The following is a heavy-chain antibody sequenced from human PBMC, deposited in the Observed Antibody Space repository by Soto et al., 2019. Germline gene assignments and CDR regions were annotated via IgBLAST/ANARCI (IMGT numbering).Heavy chain of an antibody. CDR3: ARDRTYDSSSWPQELNWFDP. V-gene: IGHV3-30-3*01. J-gene: IGHJ5*02. Sequence: QVQLVESGGGVGQPGRSLRLSCAASGFTFSSYAMHWVRQAPGKGLEWVAVISYDGSNKYYADSVKGRFTISRDNSKNTLYLQMNSLRAEDTSVYFCARDRTYDSSSWPQELNWFDPWGQGTLVTVSS. CDR2: ISYDGSNK. CDR1: GFTFSSYA. D-gene: IGHD6-13*01.